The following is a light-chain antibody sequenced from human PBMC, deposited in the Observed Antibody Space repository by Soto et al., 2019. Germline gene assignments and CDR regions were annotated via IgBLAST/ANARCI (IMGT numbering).Light chain of an antibody. CDR2: DAS. CDR1: QSISSW. CDR3: QQYNSYWT. Sequence: MQITYSPATLSASVLYRVTITCRASQSISSWLAWYQQKPGKAPKLLIYDASSLESGVPSRFSGSGSGTEFTLTISSLQPDDFATDYCQQYNSYWTFGQGTKVDI. J-gene: IGKJ1*01. V-gene: IGKV1-5*01.